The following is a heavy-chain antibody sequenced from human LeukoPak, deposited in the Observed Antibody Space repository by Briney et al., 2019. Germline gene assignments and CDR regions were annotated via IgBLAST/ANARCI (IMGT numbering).Heavy chain of an antibody. CDR3: ARDLYRIVVVPHYFDY. V-gene: IGHV3-7*01. CDR2: IKQDGSEK. Sequence: PSETLSLTCTVSGGSISSSSYYWGWIRQPPGKGLEWVANIKQDGSEKYYVDSVKGRFTISRDNAKNSLYLQMNSLRAEDTAVYYCARDLYRIVVVPHYFDYWGQGTLVTVSS. CDR1: GGSISSSSYY. J-gene: IGHJ4*02. D-gene: IGHD3-22*01.